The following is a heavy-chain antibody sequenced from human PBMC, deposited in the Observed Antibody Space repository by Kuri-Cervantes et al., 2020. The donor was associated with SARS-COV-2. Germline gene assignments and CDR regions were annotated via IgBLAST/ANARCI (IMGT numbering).Heavy chain of an antibody. V-gene: IGHV1-18*01. D-gene: IGHD2-2*01. CDR2: ISAYNGNT. CDR1: GYTFTSYG. CDR3: AREYCSSTSCYGAYGMDV. Sequence: ASVKVSCKASGYTFTSYGISWVRQAPGQGLEWMGWISAYNGNTNYAQKLQGRVTMTTDTSTSTAYMELRSLRSEDTAVYYCAREYCSSTSCYGAYGMDVWGQGTTVTVSS. J-gene: IGHJ6*02.